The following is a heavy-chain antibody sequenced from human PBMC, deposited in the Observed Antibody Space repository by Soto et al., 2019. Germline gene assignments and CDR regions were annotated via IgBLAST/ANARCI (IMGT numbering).Heavy chain of an antibody. J-gene: IGHJ3*02. Sequence: LSLTCAVYGGSFRGYYWSWIRQPPGKGLEWSGEINHSGSTNYNPSLKSRVTISVDTSKNQFSLKLSSVTAADTAVCYCASIWGSYRPWSDAFDIWGQGTMVTVSS. CDR3: ASIWGSYRPWSDAFDI. V-gene: IGHV4-34*01. CDR1: GGSFRGYY. D-gene: IGHD3-16*02. CDR2: INHSGST.